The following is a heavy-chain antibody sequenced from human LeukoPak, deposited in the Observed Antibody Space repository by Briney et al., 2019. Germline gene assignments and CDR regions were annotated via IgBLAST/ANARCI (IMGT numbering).Heavy chain of an antibody. CDR3: ATVVTTGFDY. V-gene: IGHV3-7*05. Sequence: GGSLRLSCAASEFAFSDFSMNRVRLAPGRGLAWVASVKQDGGEKYYVDSVKGRFTISGDNAKNSLYLQMNSLRSDDTAVYYCATVVTTGFDYWGQGTLVSVSS. CDR1: EFAFSDFS. D-gene: IGHD4-17*01. J-gene: IGHJ4*02. CDR2: VKQDGGEK.